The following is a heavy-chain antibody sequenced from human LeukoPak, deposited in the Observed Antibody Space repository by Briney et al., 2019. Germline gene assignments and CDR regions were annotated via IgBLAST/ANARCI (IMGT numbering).Heavy chain of an antibody. V-gene: IGHV4-30-2*02. Sequence: PSETLSLTCTVSGGSISSGGYYWSWIRQPPGKGLEWIGYIYHSGSTYYNPSLKSRVTISVDRSKNQFSLKLSSVTAADTAVYYCASLRHSGYDAGTGYWGQGTLVTVSS. D-gene: IGHD5-12*01. CDR3: ASLRHSGYDAGTGY. CDR1: GGSISSGGYY. CDR2: IYHSGST. J-gene: IGHJ4*02.